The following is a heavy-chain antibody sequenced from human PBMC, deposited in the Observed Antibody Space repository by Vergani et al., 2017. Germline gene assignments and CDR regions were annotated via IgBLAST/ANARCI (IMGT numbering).Heavy chain of an antibody. CDR3: ATHPGYSSSWHNYYYYYMDV. D-gene: IGHD6-13*01. V-gene: IGHV3-23*04. CDR2: ISGSGGST. J-gene: IGHJ6*03. CDR1: GFTFSSYA. Sequence: EVQLVESGGGLVQLGGSLRLSCAASGFTFSSYAMSWVRQAPGKGLDWVSAISGSGGSTYYADSVKGRFTISRDNSKNTLYLQMNSLRAADTAVYYCATHPGYSSSWHNYYYYYMDVWGKGTTVTVSS.